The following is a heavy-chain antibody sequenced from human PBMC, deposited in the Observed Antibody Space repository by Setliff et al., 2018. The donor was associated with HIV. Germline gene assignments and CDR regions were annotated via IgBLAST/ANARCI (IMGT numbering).Heavy chain of an antibody. J-gene: IGHJ5*01. D-gene: IGHD5-12*01. CDR1: GGSITSGGHY. CDR3: ARGGNSRAAWFDS. V-gene: IGHV4-31*02. CDR2: IHYTGSN. Sequence: SETLSLTCSVSGGSITSGGHYWSWIRHLPGKGLEWIGYIHYTGSNFYNPSLTDRLTLSVDTSGNQFSLKLTSVTAADTAVYYCARGGNSRAAWFDSWGQGTLVTVSS.